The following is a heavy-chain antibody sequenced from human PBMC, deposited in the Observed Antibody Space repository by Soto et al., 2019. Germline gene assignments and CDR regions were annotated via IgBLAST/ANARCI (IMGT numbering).Heavy chain of an antibody. D-gene: IGHD2-21*02. Sequence: QVQLVQSGAEVKKPGSSVKVSCKASGGTFSSYTISWVRQAHGQGLEWMGRIIPIVGIVNYAQKFQGRVTITADKSTSTAYMELSSLRSEDTAVSYCAREGGVVVTAIPYFDHWGQGTLVTVSS. CDR2: IIPIVGIV. CDR1: GGTFSSYT. J-gene: IGHJ4*02. V-gene: IGHV1-69*08. CDR3: AREGGVVVTAIPYFDH.